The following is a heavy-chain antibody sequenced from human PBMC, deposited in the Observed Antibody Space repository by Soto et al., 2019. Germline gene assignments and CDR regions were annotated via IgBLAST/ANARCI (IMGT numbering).Heavy chain of an antibody. CDR1: GGSISIYY. Sequence: PSETLSLTCTVSGGSISIYYWSWIRQPPGKGLEWIGYIYYSGSTNYNPSLKSRVTISVDTSKNQFSLKLSSVTAADTAVYYCARLPYFDFWIGYLASSSYMDVWGKGNTVTVSS. J-gene: IGHJ6*03. D-gene: IGHD3-3*01. V-gene: IGHV4-59*01. CDR2: IYYSGST. CDR3: ARLPYFDFWIGYLASSSYMDV.